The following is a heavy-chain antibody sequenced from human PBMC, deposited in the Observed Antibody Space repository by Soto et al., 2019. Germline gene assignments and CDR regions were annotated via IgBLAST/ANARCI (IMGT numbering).Heavy chain of an antibody. CDR1: GFTFSSYA. V-gene: IGHV3-30-3*01. D-gene: IGHD2-15*01. CDR3: AREAGVIVVVVAGGLDY. J-gene: IGHJ4*02. CDR2: ISYDGSNK. Sequence: QVQLVESGGGVVQPGRSLRLSCAASGFTFSSYAMHWVRQAPGKGLEWVAVISYDGSNKYYADSVKGRFTISRDNSKNTLYLQMNRLRAEDTAVYYCAREAGVIVVVVAGGLDYWGQGTLVTVSS.